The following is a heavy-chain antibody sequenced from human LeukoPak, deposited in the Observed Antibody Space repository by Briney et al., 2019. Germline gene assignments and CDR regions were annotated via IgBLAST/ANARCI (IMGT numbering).Heavy chain of an antibody. J-gene: IGHJ4*02. CDR3: ASEYSSSSEFDY. CDR2: ISSSSSYI. D-gene: IGHD6-6*01. V-gene: IGHV3-21*01. Sequence: GGSLRLSCAASGFTFSSYSMNWVRQAPGKGLEWVSSISSSSSYIYYADSVKGRFTISRDNAKNSLYLQMNSLRAEDTAVYYCASEYSSSSEFDYWGQGTLVTVSS. CDR1: GFTFSSYS.